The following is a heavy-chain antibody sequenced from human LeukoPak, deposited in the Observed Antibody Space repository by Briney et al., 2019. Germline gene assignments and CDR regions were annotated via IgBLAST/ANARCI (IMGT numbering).Heavy chain of an antibody. D-gene: IGHD2-15*01. Sequence: GGSLRLSCRDSGFTEDMYAMHWVRHLPGKGPEWLAGFSLDTARVENADSVRGRFAVSRDSARKYLYVEMNNLRLEDTGLYYCGRDITPGGLDVWGQGTAVIVSS. J-gene: IGHJ6*02. CDR2: FSLDTARV. CDR1: GFTEDMYA. CDR3: GRDITPGGLDV. V-gene: IGHV3-9*01.